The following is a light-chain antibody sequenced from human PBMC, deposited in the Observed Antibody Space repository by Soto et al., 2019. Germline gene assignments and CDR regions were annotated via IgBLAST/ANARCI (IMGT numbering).Light chain of an antibody. V-gene: IGKV4-1*01. Sequence: DIVMTQSPDSLAVSLGERATINCTSSRSLFYGFNNKNYLAWYQQNPGQPPKXIIYWASTRESGVPDRFSGSWSGTDCTLTISSLKAEDVAVYYCQQYYMTPLTFGGGTKVDIK. J-gene: IGKJ4*01. CDR2: WAS. CDR3: QQYYMTPLT. CDR1: RSLFYGFNNKNY.